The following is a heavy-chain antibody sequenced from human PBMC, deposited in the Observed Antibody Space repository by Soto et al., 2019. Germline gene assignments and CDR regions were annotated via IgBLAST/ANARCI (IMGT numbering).Heavy chain of an antibody. CDR2: IYYSGST. V-gene: IGHV4-61*05. Sequence: PSETLSLTCTVSGGSISSSSCCWGWIRQPKGKGLEWMGYIYYSGSTNYNPTLKSRVTISVDTSKNQFSLKLSSVTAADTAVYYCARVRWTVAGPGHFDYWGQGTLVTVSS. J-gene: IGHJ4*02. CDR1: GGSISSSSCC. CDR3: ARVRWTVAGPGHFDY. D-gene: IGHD6-19*01.